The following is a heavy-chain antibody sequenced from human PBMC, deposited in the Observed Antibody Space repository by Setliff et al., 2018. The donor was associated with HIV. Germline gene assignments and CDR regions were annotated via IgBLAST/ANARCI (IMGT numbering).Heavy chain of an antibody. D-gene: IGHD3-22*01. Sequence: SVKVSCKASGGTFSSYAISWVRQAPGQGLQWMGGIIPILGIANYAQKFQGRVTITADKSTSTAYMELSSLRSEDAAVYYCARDLRNYYDSSASSYFDYWGQGTLGTVSS. J-gene: IGHJ4*02. CDR3: ARDLRNYYDSSASSYFDY. CDR1: GGTFSSYA. CDR2: IIPILGIA. V-gene: IGHV1-69*10.